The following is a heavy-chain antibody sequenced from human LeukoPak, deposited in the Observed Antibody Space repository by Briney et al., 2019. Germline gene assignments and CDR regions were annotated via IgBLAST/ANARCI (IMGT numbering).Heavy chain of an antibody. Sequence: GGSLRLSCAASGFTFSSYGMHWVRQAPGKGLEWVAVISYDGSNKYYADSVKGRFTISRDNSKNTLYLQMNSLRAEDTAVYYCAAVPGGVRGVLYYFDYWGQGTLVTVSS. J-gene: IGHJ4*02. CDR3: AAVPGGVRGVLYYFDY. CDR1: GFTFSSYG. D-gene: IGHD3-10*01. CDR2: ISYDGSNK. V-gene: IGHV3-30*03.